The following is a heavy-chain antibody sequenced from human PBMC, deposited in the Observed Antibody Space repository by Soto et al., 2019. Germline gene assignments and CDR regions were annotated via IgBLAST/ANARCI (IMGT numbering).Heavy chain of an antibody. CDR1: GGSFSGYY. J-gene: IGHJ4*02. V-gene: IGHV4-34*01. CDR3: ARGVRSMVRGVHFFDY. Sequence: SETLSLTCAVYGGSFSGYYWSWIRQPPGKGLEWIGEINHSGSTNYNPSLKSRVTISVDTSKNQFYLKLSSVTAADTAVYYCARGVRSMVRGVHFFDYWGQGTRVTVSS. CDR2: INHSGST. D-gene: IGHD3-10*01.